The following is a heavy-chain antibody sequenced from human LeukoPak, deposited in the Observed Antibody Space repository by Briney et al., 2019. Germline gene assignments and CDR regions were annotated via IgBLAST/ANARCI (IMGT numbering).Heavy chain of an antibody. CDR2: ISYDGSNK. J-gene: IGHJ4*02. CDR3: AKPSAAGKSSLDY. D-gene: IGHD6-13*01. CDR1: GFTFSSYA. V-gene: IGHV3-30-3*02. Sequence: GSLRLSCAASGFTFSSYAMHWVRQAPGKGLEWVAVISYDGSNKYYADSVKGRFTISRDNSKNTLYLQMNSLRAEDTAVYYCAKPSAAGKSSLDYWGQGTLVTVSS.